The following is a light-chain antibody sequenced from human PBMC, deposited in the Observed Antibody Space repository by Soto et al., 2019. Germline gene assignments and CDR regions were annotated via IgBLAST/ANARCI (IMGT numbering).Light chain of an antibody. CDR1: QSILHSNGYNY. Sequence: EIVLTQSPLSLPVTPGEPASISCRSSQSILHSNGYNYVDWYLQKPGQSPQLLIYLVSNRASGVPDRFSGSGSGTDFTLQISRVEAEDVGLYYCMQALQIPLTFGQGTRVEI. J-gene: IGKJ5*01. CDR3: MQALQIPLT. CDR2: LVS. V-gene: IGKV2-28*01.